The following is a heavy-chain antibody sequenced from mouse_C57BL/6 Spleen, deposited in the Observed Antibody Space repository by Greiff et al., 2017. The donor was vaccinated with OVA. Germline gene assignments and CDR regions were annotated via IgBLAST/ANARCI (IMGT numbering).Heavy chain of an antibody. Sequence: QVQLKESGPELVKPGASVKISCKASGYAFSSSWMNWVKQRPGKGLEWIGRIYPGDGDTNYNGKFKGKATLTADKSSSTAYMQLSSLTSEDSAVYFCARGGTDILSYWGQGTLVTVSA. CDR3: ARGGTDILSY. D-gene: IGHD3-3*01. V-gene: IGHV1-82*01. CDR1: GYAFSSSW. CDR2: IYPGDGDT. J-gene: IGHJ3*01.